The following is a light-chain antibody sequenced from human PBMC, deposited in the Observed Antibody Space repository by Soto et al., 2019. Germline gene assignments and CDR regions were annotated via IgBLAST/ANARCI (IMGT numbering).Light chain of an antibody. CDR3: QHSGSSSWP. CDR1: QSISSSD. Sequence: EIVLTQSPGTLSLSPGERATLSCRASQSISSSDLAWYQHRPGQAPRLLIYAASSRATGIPVRFSGSGSGTDFTLSISRLETEDFEAYYCQHSGSSSWPIGQGPKV. J-gene: IGKJ1*01. CDR2: AAS. V-gene: IGKV3-20*01.